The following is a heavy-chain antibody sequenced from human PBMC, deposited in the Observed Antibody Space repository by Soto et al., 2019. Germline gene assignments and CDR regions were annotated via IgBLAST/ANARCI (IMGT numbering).Heavy chain of an antibody. D-gene: IGHD6-19*01. CDR2: TYYRSRSHY. CDR1: GDSVSTNSGA. CDR3: VRDGCRFTTCVGGRMNAFDI. J-gene: IGHJ3*02. Sequence: SQTLSLTCVISGDSVSTNSGAWSWIRQSPSRGLEWLGRTYYRSRSHYAYAASVKSRATISADTSKNQLYLQLNSVTPEDTALYYCVRDGCRFTTCVGGRMNAFDIRAQRIVDTCSS. V-gene: IGHV6-1*01.